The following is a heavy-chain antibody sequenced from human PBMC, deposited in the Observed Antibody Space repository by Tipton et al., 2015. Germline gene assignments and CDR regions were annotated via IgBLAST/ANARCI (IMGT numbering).Heavy chain of an antibody. Sequence: SLRLSCIVSGFKFSDYSMNWVRQAPGKGLEWVSSISRSSSYMYYADSVKGRFRISRDNARNSLYLQMDSLGVEDTALYYCATAAEGRWELLGASHIWGQGTMVTVSA. V-gene: IGHV3-21*01. CDR3: ATAAEGRWELLGASHI. CDR1: GFKFSDYS. CDR2: ISRSSSYM. J-gene: IGHJ3*02. D-gene: IGHD1-26*01.